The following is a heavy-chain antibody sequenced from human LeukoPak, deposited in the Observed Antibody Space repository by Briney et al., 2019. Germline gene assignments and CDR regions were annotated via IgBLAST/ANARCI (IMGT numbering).Heavy chain of an antibody. D-gene: IGHD3-22*01. Sequence: SVTFSFKSSGFTFTRSAMQWVRQARGQRLEWLGWIVVGRGNTNYAQKFQERVSITSDMDTSTTYMELRSLRPRVKDAYYCAAASTPYYDSSGYYAEAGAFDIWGQGTMVTVSS. V-gene: IGHV1-58*02. CDR3: AAASTPYYDSSGYYAEAGAFDI. CDR2: IVVGRGNT. CDR1: GFTFTRSA. J-gene: IGHJ3*02.